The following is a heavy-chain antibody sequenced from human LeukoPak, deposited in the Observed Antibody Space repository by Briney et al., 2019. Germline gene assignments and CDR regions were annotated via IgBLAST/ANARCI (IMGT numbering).Heavy chain of an antibody. CDR3: ARRRNYGDYGNDY. CDR1: GFTFSTYS. V-gene: IGHV3-21*01. D-gene: IGHD4-17*01. J-gene: IGHJ4*02. CDR2: ISGSSRYI. Sequence: PGGSLRLSCAASGFTFSTYSMNWVRQAPGKGLEWVSTISGSSRYIYFADSVRGRFTISRDNAKNSLYLQMNSLRAEDTAVYYCARRRNYGDYGNDYWGQGTLATVSS.